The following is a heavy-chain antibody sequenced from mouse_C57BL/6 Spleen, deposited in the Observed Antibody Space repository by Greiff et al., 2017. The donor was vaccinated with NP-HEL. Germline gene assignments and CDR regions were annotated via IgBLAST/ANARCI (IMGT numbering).Heavy chain of an antibody. V-gene: IGHV1-26*01. CDR1: GYTFTDYY. CDR2: INPNNGGT. D-gene: IGHD1-1*01. Sequence: EVQLQQSGPELVKPGASVKISCKASGYTFTDYYMNWVKQSHGKSLEWIGDINPNNGGTSYNQKFKGKATLTVDKSSSAAYMELRSLTSEDSAVDYCARRVVAYYYAMDYWGQGTSVTVSS. J-gene: IGHJ4*01. CDR3: ARRVVAYYYAMDY.